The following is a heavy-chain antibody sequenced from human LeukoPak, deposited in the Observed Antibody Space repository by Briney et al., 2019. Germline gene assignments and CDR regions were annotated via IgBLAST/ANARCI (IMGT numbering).Heavy chain of an antibody. CDR2: IIPILGIA. CDR1: GYTFTSYD. Sequence: GASVKVSCKASGYTFTSYDIIWVRQATGQGLEWMGRIIPILGIANYAQKFQGRDTITADKSTSTAYMELSSLRSEDTAVYYCAREAPLAYYFDYWGQGTLVTVSS. CDR3: AREAPLAYYFDY. J-gene: IGHJ4*02. D-gene: IGHD6-6*01. V-gene: IGHV1-69*04.